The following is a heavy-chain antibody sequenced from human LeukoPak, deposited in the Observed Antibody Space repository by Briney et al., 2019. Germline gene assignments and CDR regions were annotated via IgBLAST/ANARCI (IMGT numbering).Heavy chain of an antibody. CDR2: INHSGST. CDR1: GGSFSGYY. CDR3: ARHVSNRTNDCGGDCPTPGGAFDI. D-gene: IGHD2-21*01. J-gene: IGHJ3*02. V-gene: IGHV4-34*01. Sequence: SETLSLTCAVYGGSFSGYYWSWIRQPPGKGLEWIGEINHSGSTNYNPSLKSRVTISVDTSKNQFSLKLSSVTAADTAVYYCARHVSNRTNDCGGDCPTPGGAFDIWGQGTMVTVSS.